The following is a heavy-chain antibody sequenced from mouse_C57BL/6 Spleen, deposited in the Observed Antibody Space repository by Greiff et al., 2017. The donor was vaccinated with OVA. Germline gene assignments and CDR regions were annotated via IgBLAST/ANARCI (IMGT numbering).Heavy chain of an antibody. D-gene: IGHD2-4*01. CDR2: IYPRSGNT. J-gene: IGHJ3*01. V-gene: IGHV1-81*01. Sequence: QVQLKQSGAELARPGASVKLSCKASGYTFTSYGISWVKQRTGQGLEWIGEIYPRSGNTYYNEKFKGKATLTADKSSSTAYMELRSLTSEDSAVYFCARRSYYDYDETYWGQGTLVTVSA. CDR3: ARRSYYDYDETY. CDR1: GYTFTSYG.